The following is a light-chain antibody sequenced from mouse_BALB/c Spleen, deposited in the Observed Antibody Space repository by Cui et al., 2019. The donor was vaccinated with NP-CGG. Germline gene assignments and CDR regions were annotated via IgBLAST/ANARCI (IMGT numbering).Light chain of an antibody. V-gene: IGLV1*01. J-gene: IGLJ1*01. CDR1: TGTITTSNY. CDR2: GTN. CDR3: ALWYSNHWV. Sequence: AVVTQESALTTSPGETVTLTCRSSTGTITTSNYANWVQGKPDHLFTGLIGGTNNRVPGVPARFSGSLIGDKAALTITGAQTEDEAIYFCALWYSNHWVFGGGTKLTVL.